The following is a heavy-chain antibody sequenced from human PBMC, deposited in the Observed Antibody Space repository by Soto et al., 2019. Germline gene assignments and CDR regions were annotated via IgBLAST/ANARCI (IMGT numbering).Heavy chain of an antibody. D-gene: IGHD6-13*01. CDR3: ARDGVGSSWYFDY. V-gene: IGHV4-59*01. CDR2: ISYSGST. Sequence: SETLSLTCTVSGGSISTYYWSWIRQPPGKGLEWIGYISYSGSTNYSPSLKSRVTISVDTSKNHFSLKLSSVTAADTAVYYCARDGVGSSWYFDYWGQGTLVTVSS. J-gene: IGHJ4*02. CDR1: GGSISTYY.